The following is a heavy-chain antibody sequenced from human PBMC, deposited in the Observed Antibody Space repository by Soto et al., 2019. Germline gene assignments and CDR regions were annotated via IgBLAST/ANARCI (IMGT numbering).Heavy chain of an antibody. CDR3: ARDVYGEYYFDY. V-gene: IGHV3-48*02. Sequence: GSLRLSCAASGFTFSSYSMNWVRQAPGKGLEWVSYISSSSSTIYYADSVKGRFTISRDNAKNSLYLQMSSLRDEDTAVYYCARDVYGEYYFDYWGQGTMVTVYS. D-gene: IGHD3-10*01. J-gene: IGHJ4*02. CDR2: ISSSSSTI. CDR1: GFTFSSYS.